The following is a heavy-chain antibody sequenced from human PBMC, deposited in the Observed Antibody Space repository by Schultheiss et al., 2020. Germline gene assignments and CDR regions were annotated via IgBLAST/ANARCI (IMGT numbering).Heavy chain of an antibody. V-gene: IGHV3-7*01. Sequence: GGSLRLSCAASGFTFSSYWMSWVRQTPGKGLEWVANINQDGSEKYYVDSVKGRFTISRDNSKNTLYLQMNSLRAEDTAVYYCARERSTGYFDYWGQGTLVTVSS. CDR3: ARERSTGYFDY. J-gene: IGHJ4*02. D-gene: IGHD2-2*01. CDR1: GFTFSSYW. CDR2: INQDGSEK.